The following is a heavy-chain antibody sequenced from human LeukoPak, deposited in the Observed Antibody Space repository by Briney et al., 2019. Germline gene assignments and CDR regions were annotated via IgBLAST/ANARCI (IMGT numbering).Heavy chain of an antibody. CDR2: INADGRNT. Sequence: GGSLRLSCAASGFSLDNYWMHWVRLAPGKGLEWVSRINADGRNTPYADSVKGRFTISRDNAKNTLYLQMSSLRAEDTAVYYCARGSSSGWPDYFDYWGRGTMVTVSS. J-gene: IGHJ4*02. CDR3: ARGSSSGWPDYFDY. CDR1: GFSLDNYW. D-gene: IGHD6-19*01. V-gene: IGHV3-74*01.